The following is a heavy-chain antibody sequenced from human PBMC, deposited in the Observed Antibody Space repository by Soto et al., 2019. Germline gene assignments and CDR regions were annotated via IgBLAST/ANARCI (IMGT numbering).Heavy chain of an antibody. D-gene: IGHD4-17*01. J-gene: IGHJ4*02. V-gene: IGHV1-18*01. CDR1: GYIFTSYG. CDR2: ISAHNGNT. CDR3: ARGRYGDY. Sequence: QAHLVQSGPEVKKPGALVKVSCKGSGYIFTSYGIAWVRQAPGQGLEWMGWISAHNGNTEYAQKFQGRVTVTRDTSTSTAYLELRSLRSDDTALYYCARGRYGDYWGQGALVTVSS.